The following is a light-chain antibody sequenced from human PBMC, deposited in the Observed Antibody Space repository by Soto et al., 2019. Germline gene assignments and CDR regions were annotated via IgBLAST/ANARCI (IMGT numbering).Light chain of an antibody. J-gene: IGKJ4*01. CDR3: LQTGSLPVA. Sequence: DIQVTQSPSSLSASVGDRVTITCRASQSIGSHLNWYQQKPGTAPNLLIYGASSLRGEVPSRFSGSGSGTDFTLTISTLQPEDFATYYCLQTGSLPVAFGGGTKVEI. CDR1: QSIGSH. V-gene: IGKV1-39*01. CDR2: GAS.